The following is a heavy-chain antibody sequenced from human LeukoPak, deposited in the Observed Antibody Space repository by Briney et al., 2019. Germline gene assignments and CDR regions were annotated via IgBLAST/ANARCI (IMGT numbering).Heavy chain of an antibody. CDR1: GGSFTGYY. CDR3: ARGWVTMVRGVIITDYYYDMDV. V-gene: IGHV4-34*01. D-gene: IGHD3-10*01. J-gene: IGHJ6*03. CDR2: INQSGST. Sequence: SETQSLTCAVYGGSFTGYYWSWIRQPPGKGLEWIGEINQSGSTNYNPSLKSRVTISVDTSKNQFSLKLSSVTAADTAVYYCARGWVTMVRGVIITDYYYDMDVWGKGTTVTVSS.